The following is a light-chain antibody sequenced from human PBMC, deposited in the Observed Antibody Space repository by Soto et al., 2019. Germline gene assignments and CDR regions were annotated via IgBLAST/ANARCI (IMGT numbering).Light chain of an antibody. V-gene: IGLV2-8*01. CDR1: SSDVGGHNY. CDR2: EVS. CDR3: SSTAGNNNLV. Sequence: QSVLTQSPSATGSPGQSVTISCTGTSSDVGGHNYVSWYQHHPGKAPKLIIYEVSKRPSGVPDRFSGSKSGNTASLTVSGLQAEEEAVYSCSSTAGNNNLVFGGGTQLAVL. J-gene: IGLJ3*02.